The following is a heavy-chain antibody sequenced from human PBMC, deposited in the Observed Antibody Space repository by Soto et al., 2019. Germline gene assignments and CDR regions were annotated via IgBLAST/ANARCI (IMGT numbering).Heavy chain of an antibody. V-gene: IGHV3-30-3*01. Sequence: QVQLVESGGGVVQPGRSLRLSCAASGFTFSSYAMHWVRQAPGKGLEWVAVISYDGSNKYYADSVKGRFTISRDNSKNTLYLQMNSLRAEDTALYYCAREMRFLEWLLFYSYYGRDLWGQGTTVTVSS. CDR2: ISYDGSNK. J-gene: IGHJ6*02. D-gene: IGHD3-3*01. CDR1: GFTFSSYA. CDR3: AREMRFLEWLLFYSYYGRDL.